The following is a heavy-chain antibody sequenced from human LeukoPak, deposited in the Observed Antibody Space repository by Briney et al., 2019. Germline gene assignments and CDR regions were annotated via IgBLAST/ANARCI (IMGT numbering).Heavy chain of an antibody. CDR3: ARAPRGAFDI. V-gene: IGHV3-74*01. J-gene: IGHJ3*02. CDR1: RFTFSSYW. Sequence: GGSLRLSCAASRFTFSSYWMHWVRQAPGKGLVWVSRINTDGSSTSYADSVKGRFTISRDNAKNSLYLQMNSLRAEDTAVYYCARAPRGAFDIWGQGTMVTVSS. CDR2: INTDGSST. D-gene: IGHD3-10*01.